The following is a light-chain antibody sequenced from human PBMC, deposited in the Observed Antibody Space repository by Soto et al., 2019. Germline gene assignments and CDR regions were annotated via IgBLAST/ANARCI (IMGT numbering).Light chain of an antibody. Sequence: DIHLTQSPSSLSASVGDRVTITCRASQNINNYLIWFQHKPGKAPKLLIYAASILQSGVPSRFSGTGSGTDLTLTISSLQPEDFATYSCQQSYTTPWTFGQGTKVEI. V-gene: IGKV1-39*01. CDR1: QNINNY. CDR2: AAS. J-gene: IGKJ1*01. CDR3: QQSYTTPWT.